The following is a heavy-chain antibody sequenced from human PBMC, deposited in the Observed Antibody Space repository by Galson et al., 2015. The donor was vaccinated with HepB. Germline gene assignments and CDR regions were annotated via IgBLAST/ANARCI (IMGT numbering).Heavy chain of an antibody. D-gene: IGHD3-16*01. CDR3: ARGPASVVYDYVWGSARQPLYYLDS. Sequence: ETLSLTCAVYGGSFSGYYWSWIRQPPGKGLEWIGEINHSGSTNDNPSLKSRITISVDTSKNQFSLKLTSVTAADAAVYYCARGPASVVYDYVWGSARQPLYYLDSWGQGTLLTVSS. CDR1: GGSFSGYY. CDR2: INHSGST. J-gene: IGHJ4*02. V-gene: IGHV4-34*01.